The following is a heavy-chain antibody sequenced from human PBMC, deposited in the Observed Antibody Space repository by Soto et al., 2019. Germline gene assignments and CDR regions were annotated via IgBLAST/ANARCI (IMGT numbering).Heavy chain of an antibody. Sequence: SETLSLTFTVSGGSISTYYWSWIRQPAGKGLEWIGRIYTSGSSNYKPSLKSRVTMSVDTSKNQFSLKLSSVTAADTAVYYCARVGKLELQGGAFDIWGQGTMVTVSS. CDR3: ARVGKLELQGGAFDI. D-gene: IGHD1-7*01. CDR2: IYTSGSS. V-gene: IGHV4-4*07. J-gene: IGHJ3*02. CDR1: GGSISTYY.